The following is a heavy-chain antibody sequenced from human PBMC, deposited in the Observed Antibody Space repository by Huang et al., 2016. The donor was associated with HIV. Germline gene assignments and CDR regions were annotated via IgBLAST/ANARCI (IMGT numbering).Heavy chain of an antibody. J-gene: IGHJ3*01. CDR3: ARAARGDGYHGAFDV. Sequence: QVQLVQSGAEFKKPGASLKVYCAASGYIFTTYSIHWFRRVPGQSLQWLGWINSGNGRIPFLQSFSGRVILSRDMSAATVYMQLSGLTPDDTATYYCARAARGDGYHGAFDVWGQGTVVTVS. V-gene: IGHV1-3*01. D-gene: IGHD2-2*03. CDR2: INSGNGRI. CDR1: GYIFTTYS.